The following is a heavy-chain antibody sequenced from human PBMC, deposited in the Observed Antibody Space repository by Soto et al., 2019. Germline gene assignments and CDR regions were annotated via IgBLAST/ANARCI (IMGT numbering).Heavy chain of an antibody. CDR1: GGSFSGYY. Sequence: QVQLQQWGAGLLKPSETLSLTCAVYGGSFSGYYWSWIRQPPGKGLEWIGEINHSGSTNYNPSLKSRATISVDTSKNQFSLKLSSVTAADTAVYYCARGRLWGHYFDYWGQGTLVTVSS. V-gene: IGHV4-34*01. D-gene: IGHD3-16*01. CDR3: ARGRLWGHYFDY. J-gene: IGHJ4*02. CDR2: INHSGST.